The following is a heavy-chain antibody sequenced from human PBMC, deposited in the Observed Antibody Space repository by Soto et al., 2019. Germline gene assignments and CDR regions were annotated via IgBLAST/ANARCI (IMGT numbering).Heavy chain of an antibody. J-gene: IGHJ6*02. D-gene: IGHD6-19*01. CDR1: GFTFSSYG. CDR3: AKGHSSGWYFYYYYGMDV. V-gene: IGHV3-30*18. Sequence: QVQLVESGGGVVQPGRSLRLSCAASGFTFSSYGMHWVRQAPGKGLEWVAVISYDGSNEYYADSVKGRFTISRDNSKNTLYLQMNSLRAEDTAVYYCAKGHSSGWYFYYYYGMDVWGQGTTVTVS. CDR2: ISYDGSNE.